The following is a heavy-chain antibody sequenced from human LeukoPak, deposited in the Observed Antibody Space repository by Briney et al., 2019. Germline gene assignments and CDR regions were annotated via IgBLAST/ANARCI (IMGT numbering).Heavy chain of an antibody. D-gene: IGHD1-26*01. Sequence: GGSLRLSCAASGFSFSDTYINWVRQIPGTGLGWVGLIKNKADRGEIEYAAPVKDRFTISRDDSKNTVYLQMSSLKTEDTAVYYCTTESSGSLSYWGQGTLVTVSS. CDR2: IKNKADRGEI. V-gene: IGHV3-15*07. CDR3: TTESSGSLSY. J-gene: IGHJ4*02. CDR1: GFSFSDTY.